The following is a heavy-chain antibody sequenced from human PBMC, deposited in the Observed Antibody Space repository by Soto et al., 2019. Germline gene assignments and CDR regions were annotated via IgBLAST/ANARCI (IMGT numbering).Heavy chain of an antibody. J-gene: IGHJ5*02. CDR3: ARDYYDSSGFRIDP. Sequence: QLQLQESGSGLVKPSQTLSLTCAVSGGSISSGGYSWSWIRQPPGKGLEWIGYIYHSGSTYYNPSLKSRVTISVDRSKNQFSLKPSSVAAADTAVYYCARDYYDSSGFRIDPWGQGTLVTVSS. CDR1: GGSISSGGYS. CDR2: IYHSGST. D-gene: IGHD3-22*01. V-gene: IGHV4-30-2*01.